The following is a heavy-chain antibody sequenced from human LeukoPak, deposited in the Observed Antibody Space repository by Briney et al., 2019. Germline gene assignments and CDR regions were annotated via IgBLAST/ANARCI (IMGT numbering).Heavy chain of an antibody. Sequence: ASVKLSCKSSGYTFTGYYMHWVRQAPAPGLEWMGWINPNSGGTNYAQKFQGRVTMTTDTSTSTAYMELRSLRSERTAVYYCARDDGSGVCNYWGQGTLVTVSS. CDR2: INPNSGGT. J-gene: IGHJ4*02. CDR1: GYTFTGYY. D-gene: IGHD1-26*01. V-gene: IGHV1-2*02. CDR3: ARDDGSGVCNY.